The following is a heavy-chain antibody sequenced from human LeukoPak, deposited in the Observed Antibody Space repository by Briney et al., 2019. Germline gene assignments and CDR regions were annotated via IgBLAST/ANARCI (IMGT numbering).Heavy chain of an antibody. V-gene: IGHV1-46*01. D-gene: IGHD3-10*01. Sequence: GASVKVSCKASGYTFSSYYIHWVRQAPGQGLEWIGIINPSGGSTRYAQKFQDRVTMTRDTSTSIVYMELSSLRSEDTAVYYCARSLRNYYGSGSYFPSWGQGTLVTVSS. CDR1: GYTFSSYY. CDR2: INPSGGST. J-gene: IGHJ4*02. CDR3: ARSLRNYYGSGSYFPS.